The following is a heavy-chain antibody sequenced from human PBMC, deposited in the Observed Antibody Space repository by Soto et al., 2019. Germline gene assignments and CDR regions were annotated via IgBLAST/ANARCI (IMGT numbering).Heavy chain of an antibody. CDR1: GGTFSSYA. J-gene: IGHJ6*03. V-gene: IGHV1-69*13. CDR2: IIPIFGTA. D-gene: IGHD3-10*01. CDR3: ARSGYYGRCCYPKGG. Sequence: GASVKVSCKASGGTFSSYAISWVRQAPGQGLEWMGGIIPIFGTANYAQKFQGRVTITADESTSTAYMELSSLRSEDTAVYYCARSGYYGRCCYPKGGWDKRTTVTASS.